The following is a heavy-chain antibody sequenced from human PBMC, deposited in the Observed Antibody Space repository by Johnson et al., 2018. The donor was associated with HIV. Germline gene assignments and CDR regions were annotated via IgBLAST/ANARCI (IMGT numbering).Heavy chain of an antibody. CDR1: QLTFSSYY. J-gene: IGHJ3*02. D-gene: IGHD1-26*01. CDR2: VNPNGGST. V-gene: IGHV3-25*05. CDR3: AKDVGGWELVLDAFDI. Sequence: VQLVESGGGLAKPAWSPRLSCAASQLTFSSYYMNCVRQPPGNGLELVGQVNPNGGSTYLIDFGKDRFNTSRDSAKNTLYLQMNSLRAEDTAVYYCAKDVGGWELVLDAFDIWGQGTMVTVSS.